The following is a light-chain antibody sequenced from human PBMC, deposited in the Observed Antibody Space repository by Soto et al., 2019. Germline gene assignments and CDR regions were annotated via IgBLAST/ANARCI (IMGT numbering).Light chain of an antibody. CDR1: QSVSNSY. CDR3: QQYGSLPPVT. CDR2: GAS. V-gene: IGKV3-20*01. J-gene: IGKJ4*01. Sequence: EIVLTQSPGTLSLSPGERATLSCRASQSVSNSYLAWYQQKPGQAPRLLIYGASSRATGIPDRFSGSGSGSDFTLTISRLEPEDFAVYYCQQYGSLPPVTFGGGTKVEIK.